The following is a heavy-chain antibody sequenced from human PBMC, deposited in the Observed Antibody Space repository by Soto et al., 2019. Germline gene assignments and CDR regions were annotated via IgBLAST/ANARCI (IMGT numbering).Heavy chain of an antibody. CDR2: INSNSGDT. Sequence: ASVKVSCKASGYTFTANYIHWVRQAPGQGLEWMGWINSNSGDTKYAQNLQGRVTLTRDTSISTAYMDLSRLMSDDTAVYYCARGTGTSWFDSWGQGTLVTVSS. CDR3: ARGTGTSWFDS. D-gene: IGHD1-7*01. J-gene: IGHJ5*01. V-gene: IGHV1-2*02. CDR1: GYTFTANY.